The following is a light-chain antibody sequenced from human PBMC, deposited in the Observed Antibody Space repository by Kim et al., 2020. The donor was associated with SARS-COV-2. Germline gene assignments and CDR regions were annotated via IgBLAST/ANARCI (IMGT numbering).Light chain of an antibody. Sequence: QSVLTQPPSVSGAPGQRVTISCTGSSSNIRAGYDVHWYQQLPGTAPKLLIYGNSNRPSGVPDRFSGSQSGTSASLAITGLQAEDEADYYCQSHDSSLSGSVFGGGTLLTVL. CDR2: GNS. CDR3: QSHDSSLSGSV. CDR1: SSNIRAGYD. J-gene: IGLJ3*02. V-gene: IGLV1-40*01.